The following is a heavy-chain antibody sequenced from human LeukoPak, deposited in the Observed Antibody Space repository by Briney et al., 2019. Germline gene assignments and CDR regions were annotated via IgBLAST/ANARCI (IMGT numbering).Heavy chain of an antibody. Sequence: SVKVSCKASGGTFSSYAISWVRQAPGQGLEWMGGIIPIFGTANYAQKFQGRVTITADKSTSTAYMELSSLRSEDTAVYYCAREDYYGSGTDWGQGTLVIVSS. V-gene: IGHV1-69*06. CDR2: IIPIFGTA. J-gene: IGHJ4*02. CDR1: GGTFSSYA. D-gene: IGHD3-10*01. CDR3: AREDYYGSGTD.